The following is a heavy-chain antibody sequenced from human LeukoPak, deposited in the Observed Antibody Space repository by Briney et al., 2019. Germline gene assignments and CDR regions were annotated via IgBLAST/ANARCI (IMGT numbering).Heavy chain of an antibody. CDR3: AKTLSGSPFSLDY. D-gene: IGHD1-26*01. CDR2: INPTSGGT. J-gene: IGHJ4*02. V-gene: IGHV1-2*02. CDR1: GYTFTGYY. Sequence: GASVKVSCKASGYTFTGYYMHWVRQAPGQGLEWMGWINPTSGGTTYPEKFQGRVTMTTDTSLTTAYMELSRLTSDDTAVYYCAKTLSGSPFSLDYWGQGTLVTVSS.